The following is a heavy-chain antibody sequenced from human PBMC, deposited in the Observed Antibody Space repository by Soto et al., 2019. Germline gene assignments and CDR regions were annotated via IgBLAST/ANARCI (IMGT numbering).Heavy chain of an antibody. J-gene: IGHJ5*02. CDR3: ARDRWRVRGVIWFDP. Sequence: EVQLVESGGGLVQPGGSLRLSCAASGFTFSSYWMHWVRQAPGKGLVWVSRINSDGSSTSYADSVKGRFTISRDNAKNTLYLQMNSLRAEDTAVYYCARDRWRVRGVIWFDPWGQGTLVTVSS. CDR2: INSDGSST. V-gene: IGHV3-74*01. D-gene: IGHD3-10*01. CDR1: GFTFSSYW.